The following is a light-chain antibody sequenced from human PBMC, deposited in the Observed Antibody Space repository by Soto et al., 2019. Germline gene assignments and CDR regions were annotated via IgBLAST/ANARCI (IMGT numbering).Light chain of an antibody. V-gene: IGKV3-20*01. CDR2: GAS. Sequence: EIVLTQSPGTLSLSPGERATLSCRASQSVSSSFLAWYQLKPGQAPRLLIYGASSRATGIPDRFSGSGSGTDFTLTISRLEPEDFAVYYCQQYESSPWTVGQGTKVEIK. CDR3: QQYESSPWT. J-gene: IGKJ1*01. CDR1: QSVSSSF.